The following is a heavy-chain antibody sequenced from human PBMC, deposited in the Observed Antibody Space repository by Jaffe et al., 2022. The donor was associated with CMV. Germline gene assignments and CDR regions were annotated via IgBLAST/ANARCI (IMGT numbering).Heavy chain of an antibody. D-gene: IGHD2-21*01. CDR3: ARRPAIAGAPFDC. J-gene: IGHJ4*02. CDR1: GYNFTTYW. CDR2: ISPANSDN. Sequence: EVQLVQSGAEVKKPGESLKISCKGSGYNFTTYWIGWVRQVPGEGLEWMAIISPANSDNRYSPSFRGQVIMSVDKSISTAYLQWSSLKASDSAMYYCARRPAIAGAPFDCWGQGSLVTVSS. V-gene: IGHV5-51*01.